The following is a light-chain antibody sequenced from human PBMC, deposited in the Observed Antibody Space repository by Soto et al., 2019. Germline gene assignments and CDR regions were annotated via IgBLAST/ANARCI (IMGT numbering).Light chain of an antibody. CDR3: QQYGSSPL. CDR1: QCVSSSY. Sequence: EIVLTQSPGTLSLSPGERATLSCRASQCVSSSYLAWYQQKPGQAPRLLIYGAFSRATGIPDRFSGSGSGTDFTLTISRLEPEDFAVYYCQQYGSSPLFGPGTKVDIK. V-gene: IGKV3-20*01. J-gene: IGKJ3*01. CDR2: GAF.